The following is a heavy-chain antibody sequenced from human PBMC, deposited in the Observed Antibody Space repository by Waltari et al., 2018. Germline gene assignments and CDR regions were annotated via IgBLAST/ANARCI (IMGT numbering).Heavy chain of an antibody. CDR1: GYTFTGYY. CDR2: FNPTRGGT. D-gene: IGHD3-3*01. Sequence: QVQLVQSGAEVKKPGASVKVSCKASGYTFTGYYMHWVRQAPGQGLEWMGRFNPTRGGTNYAQKFQGRVTMTRDTSISTAYMELSRLRSDDTAVYYCARGINAYYDFWSGYSWFDPWGQGTLVTVSS. V-gene: IGHV1-2*06. CDR3: ARGINAYYDFWSGYSWFDP. J-gene: IGHJ5*02.